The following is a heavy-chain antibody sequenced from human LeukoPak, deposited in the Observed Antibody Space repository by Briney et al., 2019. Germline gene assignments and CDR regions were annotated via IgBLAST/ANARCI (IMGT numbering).Heavy chain of an antibody. CDR2: IKRKTDGGTT. V-gene: IGHV3-15*01. J-gene: IGHJ4*02. CDR1: GFTFSNAW. CDR3: TTVGDSSWYYFDY. D-gene: IGHD3-22*01. Sequence: PGGSLRLSCAASGFTFSNAWRRGVRQAPGKGLEWVGRIKRKTDGGTTDYAAPVKGRFTISRDDSKNTLYLQMRSLKTEDTAVYYCTTVGDSSWYYFDYWGQGTLVTVSS.